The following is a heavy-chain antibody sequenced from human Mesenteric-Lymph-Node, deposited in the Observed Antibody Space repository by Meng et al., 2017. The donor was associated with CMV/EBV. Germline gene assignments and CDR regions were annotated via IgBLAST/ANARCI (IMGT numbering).Heavy chain of an antibody. CDR1: GYTFTSYG. D-gene: IGHD2-2*01. Sequence: ASVKVSCKASGYTFTSYGISWVRQAPGQGLEWMGWINPNSGGTNYAQKFQGRVTMTRDTSISTAYMELSRLRSDDTAVYYCARDRGVVVPAAMFVYYYYGMDVWGQGTTVTVSS. CDR2: INPNSGGT. V-gene: IGHV1-2*02. CDR3: ARDRGVVVPAAMFVYYYYGMDV. J-gene: IGHJ6*02.